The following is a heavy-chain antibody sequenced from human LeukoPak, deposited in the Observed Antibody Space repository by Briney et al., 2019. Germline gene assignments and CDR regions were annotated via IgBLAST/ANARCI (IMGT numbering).Heavy chain of an antibody. CDR3: ASDGIAVAGTSGHY. Sequence: GGSLRLSCAASGFTVSSNYMSWVRQAPGKGLEWVSVIYSGSSTYYADSVKGRFTISRDNSKNTLYLQMNSLRAEDTAVYYCASDGIAVAGTSGHYWGQGTLVTVSS. CDR1: GFTVSSNY. CDR2: IYSGSST. V-gene: IGHV3-66*01. J-gene: IGHJ4*02. D-gene: IGHD6-19*01.